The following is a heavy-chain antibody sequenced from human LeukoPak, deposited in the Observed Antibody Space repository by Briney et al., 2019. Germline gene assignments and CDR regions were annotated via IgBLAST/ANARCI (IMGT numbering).Heavy chain of an antibody. CDR3: ASWYYDSSGYRFDY. Sequence: SETLSLTCTVSGGSISSYYWGWIRQPPGKGLEWIGSIYYSGSTYYNPSLKSRVTISVDTSKNQFSLKLSSVTAADTAVYYCASWYYDSSGYRFDYWGQGTLVTVSS. CDR1: GGSISSYY. J-gene: IGHJ4*02. CDR2: IYYSGST. D-gene: IGHD3-22*01. V-gene: IGHV4-39*07.